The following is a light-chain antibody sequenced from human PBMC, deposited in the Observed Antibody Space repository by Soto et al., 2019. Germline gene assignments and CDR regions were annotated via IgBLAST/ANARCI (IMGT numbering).Light chain of an antibody. V-gene: IGLV1-47*01. J-gene: IGLJ2*01. Sequence: QSVLTQSPSASGTPGQRVTISCSGSNSNIGSNSVHWYQQLPGTAPTLLIYSNTQRPSGVPDRSSGSKFGTSASLAISGLRSEDEADYYCAAWDDSLSGVVFGGGTKLTVL. CDR2: SNT. CDR3: AAWDDSLSGVV. CDR1: NSNIGSNS.